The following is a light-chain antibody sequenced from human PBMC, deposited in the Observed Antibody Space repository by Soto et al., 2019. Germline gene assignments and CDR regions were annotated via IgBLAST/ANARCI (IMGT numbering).Light chain of an antibody. J-gene: IGKJ2*02. Sequence: EIVLTQSPGTLSLSPGERASLSCRASQSVISSYLAWYQQKPGQAPRLLIYGASNRATGIPDRFSGSGSGTDFTRTISRLEPEDFAMYFCQQYHSSPPTCTFGQGTKLEI. V-gene: IGKV3-20*01. CDR1: QSVISSY. CDR3: QQYHSSPPTCT. CDR2: GAS.